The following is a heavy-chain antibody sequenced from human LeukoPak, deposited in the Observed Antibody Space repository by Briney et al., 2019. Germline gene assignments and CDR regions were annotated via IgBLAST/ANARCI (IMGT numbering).Heavy chain of an antibody. CDR2: ISSASSYI. J-gene: IGHJ4*02. D-gene: IGHD3-22*01. V-gene: IGHV3-21*01. CDR1: GFTFSSYS. CDR3: ASSMYYYDSSGYYFDY. Sequence: GGSLRLSCAASGFTFSSYSMHWVRQAPGKGLEWVSSISSASSYIYYADSVKGRFTISRDNAKNSLYLQVNSLRAEDTAVYYCASSMYYYDSSGYYFDYWGQGTLVTVSS.